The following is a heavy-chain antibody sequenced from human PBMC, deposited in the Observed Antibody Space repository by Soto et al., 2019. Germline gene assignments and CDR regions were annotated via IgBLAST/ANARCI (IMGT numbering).Heavy chain of an antibody. Sequence: VQLVEAGGGVVQPGRSLRLSCAASGFTFSSYGMHWFRQAPGKGLQWVAYINSDSSTIYYADYAKGRFTISRDNAKNSLYLQLTSLRDEDTAVYYCAREPSGGDDYPDPRESWGQGTLVTVSS. D-gene: IGHD4-17*01. CDR1: GFTFSSYG. CDR2: INSDSSTI. J-gene: IGHJ5*01. V-gene: IGHV3-48*02. CDR3: AREPSGGDDYPDPRES.